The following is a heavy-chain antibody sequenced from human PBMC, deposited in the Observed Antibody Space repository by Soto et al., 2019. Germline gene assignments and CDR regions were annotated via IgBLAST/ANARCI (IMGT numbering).Heavy chain of an antibody. CDR2: VSHDGRNT. CDR3: AKGGRQWLVTSDFNY. J-gene: IGHJ4*02. CDR1: GFTFSDYA. V-gene: IGHV3-30*18. Sequence: VQLVESGGGVVQPGRSLRLSCAASGFTFSDYAMHWVRQAPGKGLEWVAVVSHDGRNTHYADSVKGRFTISRDSSKNTVSLVMTSLRAEDTAVYYGAKGGRQWLVTSDFNYWGQGALVTVSS. D-gene: IGHD6-19*01.